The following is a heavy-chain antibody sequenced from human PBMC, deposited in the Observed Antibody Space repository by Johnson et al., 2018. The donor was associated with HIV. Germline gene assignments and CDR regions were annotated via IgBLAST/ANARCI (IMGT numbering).Heavy chain of an antibody. CDR2: INWNGGST. J-gene: IGHJ3*02. Sequence: MLLVESGGGVVRPGGSLRLSCAASGFTFDDYGMSWVRQAPGKGLEWVSGINWNGGSTGYADSVKGRFTISRDNAKNYLYLQMNSLRAEDTALYYCARGRLGDPFPGAFDIWGQGTMVTVSS. D-gene: IGHD3-16*01. CDR1: GFTFDDYG. CDR3: ARGRLGDPFPGAFDI. V-gene: IGHV3-20*04.